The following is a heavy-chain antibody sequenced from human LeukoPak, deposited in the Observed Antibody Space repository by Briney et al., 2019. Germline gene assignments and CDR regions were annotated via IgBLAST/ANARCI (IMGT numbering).Heavy chain of an antibody. D-gene: IGHD3-10*01. CDR2: ISERGGST. Sequence: GGSLRLSCAASGFTFSNNAMTWVRQAPGKGLEWVSYISERGGSTTYADSVKGRFTISRDTSLNTLYLQMTSLRAEDTAVYFCAKRGIVIRGILVIGYHQEAYHYDYWGQGVLVTVSS. CDR1: GFTFSNNA. J-gene: IGHJ4*02. CDR3: AKRGIVIRGILVIGYHQEAYHYDY. V-gene: IGHV3-23*01.